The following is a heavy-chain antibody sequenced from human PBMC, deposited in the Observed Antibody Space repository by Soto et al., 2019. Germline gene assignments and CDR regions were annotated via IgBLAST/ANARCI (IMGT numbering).Heavy chain of an antibody. V-gene: IGHV1-3*01. J-gene: IGHJ5*02. Sequence: QGQLMQSGAEVKKPGASVKVSCKASGYTFNSHAIHWMRQAPGQRLEWMGWINAGIGNTYYSEKFKGRVSLTRDTVATTVYMELTSLTSEDTGVYYCARDQSGIGWYVDWFDPWGQGTLVTVSS. CDR1: GYTFNSHA. CDR3: ARDQSGIGWYVDWFDP. CDR2: INAGIGNT. D-gene: IGHD6-19*01.